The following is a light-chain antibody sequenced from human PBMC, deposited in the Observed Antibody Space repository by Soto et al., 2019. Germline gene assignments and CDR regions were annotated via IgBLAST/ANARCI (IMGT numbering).Light chain of an antibody. V-gene: IGLV2-8*01. CDR2: EVS. Sequence: QSALTQPPSASGSPGQSVTISCTGTSSDVGGYNYVSWYQQHPGKAPKLMISEVSKRPSGVPHRFSGSKSGNTASLTVSGLQDEDEADYYCRSFAGNNNLVFGGGTKLTVL. CDR1: SSDVGGYNY. CDR3: RSFAGNNNLV. J-gene: IGLJ2*01.